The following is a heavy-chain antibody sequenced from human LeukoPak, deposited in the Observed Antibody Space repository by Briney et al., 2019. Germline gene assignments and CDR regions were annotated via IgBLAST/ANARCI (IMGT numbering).Heavy chain of an antibody. CDR3: TTDAEMAPYAFDI. D-gene: IGHD5-24*01. V-gene: IGHV3-66*01. Sequence: GGSLRLSCAASEFSVGSNYMTWVRQAPGKGLEWVSLIYSGGSTYYADSVKGRFTISRDNSKNTLYLQMNSLKTEDTAVYYCTTDAEMAPYAFDIWGQGTMVTVSS. J-gene: IGHJ3*02. CDR2: IYSGGST. CDR1: EFSVGSNY.